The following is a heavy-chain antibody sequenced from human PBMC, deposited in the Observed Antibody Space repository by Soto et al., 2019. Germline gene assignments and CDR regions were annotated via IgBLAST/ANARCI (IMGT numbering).Heavy chain of an antibody. Sequence: QVQLVESGGGVVQPGRSLRLSCAASGFTFSSYGMHWVRQAPGKGLEWVAVIWYDGSNKYYADSVKGRFTISRDNSKNTLYLQMNSLRAEDTAVYYCARGSYYGSGSYPPEDYWGQGTLVTVSS. CDR2: IWYDGSNK. V-gene: IGHV3-33*01. CDR3: ARGSYYGSGSYPPEDY. D-gene: IGHD3-10*01. J-gene: IGHJ4*02. CDR1: GFTFSSYG.